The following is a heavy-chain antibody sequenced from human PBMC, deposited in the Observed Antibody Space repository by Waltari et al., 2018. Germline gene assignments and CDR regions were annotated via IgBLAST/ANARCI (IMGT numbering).Heavy chain of an antibody. J-gene: IGHJ5*02. CDR3: VRHWKRNGFRFDP. V-gene: IGHV4-39*01. Sequence: QVQLQESAPTLVKPPQTPPLTCMAAGGPISRSSYYGGWVRQVPGKGLELIGSIYYRVTTYSNPTLESRVTTAGDTSKDRVCLNRSSVTAAYTAVYYCVRHWKRNGFRFDPWGQGTLVTVSS. CDR2: IYYRVTT. D-gene: IGHD1-1*01. CDR1: GGPISRSSYY.